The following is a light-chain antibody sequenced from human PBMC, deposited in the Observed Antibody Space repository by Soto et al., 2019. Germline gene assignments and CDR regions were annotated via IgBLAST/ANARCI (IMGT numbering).Light chain of an antibody. Sequence: QSALTQPPSASGSPGQSVTISCTGTSSDVGGYYYVSWYQQHPGKAPKLMIYEVNKRPSGVPDRFSGSKSGNTASLTVSGLQAEDEADYYCSSYAGSNNVVFGGGTNLTVL. CDR2: EVN. CDR1: SSDVGGYYY. J-gene: IGLJ2*01. CDR3: SSYAGSNNVV. V-gene: IGLV2-8*01.